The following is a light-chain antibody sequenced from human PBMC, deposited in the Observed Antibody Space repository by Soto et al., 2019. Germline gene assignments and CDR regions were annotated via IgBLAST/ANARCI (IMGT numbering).Light chain of an antibody. J-gene: IGKJ5*01. V-gene: IGKV3-20*01. CDR2: GAS. CDR1: QSVSSN. Sequence: IVLTQSPATLSVSPGERATLSCRASQSVSSNLAWYQQKPGQAPRLLIYGASSRATGIPDRFSGSGSGTDFTLTISRLEPEDFAVYYCQQYGSSSITFGQGTRLEIK. CDR3: QQYGSSSIT.